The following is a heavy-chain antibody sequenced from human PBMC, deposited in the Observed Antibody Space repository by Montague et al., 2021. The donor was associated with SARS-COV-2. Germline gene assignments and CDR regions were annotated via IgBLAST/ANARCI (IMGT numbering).Heavy chain of an antibody. J-gene: IGHJ5*02. CDR2: VYHSRRA. CDR1: GGSVSVDY. D-gene: IGHD1-26*01. CDR3: ARRSSVIGGYYWFDP. Sequence: SETLSLTCAVYGGSVSVDYWCWIGQHPAKGQGLLGIVYHSRRANNNQSLTRRITITVEKSKNQFSLTLNSVTAADTAVSYCARRSSVIGGYYWFDPWGQGTMVTVSS. V-gene: IGHV4-34*11.